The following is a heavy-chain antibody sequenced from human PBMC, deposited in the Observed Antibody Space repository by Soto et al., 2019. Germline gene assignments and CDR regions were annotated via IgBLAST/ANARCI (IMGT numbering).Heavy chain of an antibody. CDR3: ATFERSNPTKTGLYYFDY. J-gene: IGHJ4*02. Sequence: GASVKVSCKVSGYTLTELSMHWVRQAPGKGLEWMGGFDPEDGETIYAQKFQGRVTMTEDTSTDTAYMELSSLRSEDTAVYYCATFERSNPTKTGLYYFDYWGQGAPVTVSS. CDR2: FDPEDGET. V-gene: IGHV1-24*01. CDR1: GYTLTELS. D-gene: IGHD2-8*01.